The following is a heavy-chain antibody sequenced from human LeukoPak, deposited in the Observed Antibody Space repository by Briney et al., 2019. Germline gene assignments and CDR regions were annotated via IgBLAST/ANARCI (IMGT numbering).Heavy chain of an antibody. J-gene: IGHJ4*02. CDR1: GFPFHNYW. V-gene: IGHV3-7*01. D-gene: IGHD2-8*01. Sequence: GGSLRLSCAASGFPFHNYWMTWVRQAPGKGLEWVANINQDDNEKYYLDSVKGRFTISRDNAKNSLFLQMNSLRAEDTAVYYCATNRYFDYWGQGTLVTVSS. CDR2: INQDDNEK. CDR3: ATNRYFDY.